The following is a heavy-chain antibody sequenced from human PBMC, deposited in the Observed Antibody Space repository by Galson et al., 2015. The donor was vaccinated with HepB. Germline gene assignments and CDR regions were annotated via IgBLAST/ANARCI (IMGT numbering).Heavy chain of an antibody. Sequence: SLRLSCAASGFTFGDYAMSWVRQAPGKGLEWVGFIRSKGYGGTTEYAASVKGRFTISRDDSKSIAYLQMNSPKTEDTGVYYCTREAEYYYYGMDVWGQGTTVTVSS. CDR3: TREAEYYYYGMDV. V-gene: IGHV3-49*04. CDR1: GFTFGDYA. CDR2: IRSKGYGGTT. J-gene: IGHJ6*02.